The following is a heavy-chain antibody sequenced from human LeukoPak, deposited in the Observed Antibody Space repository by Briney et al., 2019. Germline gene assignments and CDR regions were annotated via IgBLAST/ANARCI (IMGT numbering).Heavy chain of an antibody. CDR1: GLTFSSYA. CDR3: ARDRWMYSGSYYSDY. D-gene: IGHD1-26*01. CDR2: ISYDGSNK. V-gene: IGHV3-30-3*01. J-gene: IGHJ4*02. Sequence: GRSLRLSCAASGLTFSSYAMHWVRQAPGKGLEWVAVISYDGSNKYYADSVKGRFTISRDNSKNTLYLQMNSLRAEDTAVYYCARDRWMYSGSYYSDYWGQGTLVTVSS.